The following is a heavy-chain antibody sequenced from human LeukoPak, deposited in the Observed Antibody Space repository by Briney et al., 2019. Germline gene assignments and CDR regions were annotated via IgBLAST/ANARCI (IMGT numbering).Heavy chain of an antibody. CDR1: GGSISSSSYY. CDR2: IYYSGST. D-gene: IGHD6-13*01. Sequence: PSETLSLTCIVSGGSISSSSYYWGWIRQPPGKGLEWIGSIYYSGSTYYNPSLKSRVTISVDTSKNQFSLKLSSVTAADTAVYYCARDRRLYEIAAAGTSWGQGTLVTVSS. CDR3: ARDRRLYEIAAAGTS. V-gene: IGHV4-39*07. J-gene: IGHJ4*02.